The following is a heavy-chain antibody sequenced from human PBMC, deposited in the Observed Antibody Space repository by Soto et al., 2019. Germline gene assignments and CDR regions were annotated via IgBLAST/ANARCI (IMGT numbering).Heavy chain of an antibody. CDR3: SGGGQLWSD. V-gene: IGHV3-7*03. Sequence: ESGGGLVQPGGSLRLSCVVSGFTFRSYWMTWVRQAPGKGLEWVANINEDGSEKYYVDSVKGRFTISRDNAKNSLYLQMNSLRVEDTAVYFCSGGGQLWSDWGQGTLVTVSS. J-gene: IGHJ4*02. D-gene: IGHD5-18*01. CDR1: GFTFRSYW. CDR2: INEDGSEK.